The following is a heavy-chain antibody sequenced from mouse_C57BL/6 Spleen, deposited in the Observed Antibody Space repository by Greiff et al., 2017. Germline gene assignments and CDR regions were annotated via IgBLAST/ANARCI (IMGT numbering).Heavy chain of an antibody. Sequence: QVQLQQPGAELVRPGSSVKLSCKASGYTFTSYWMDWVKQRPGQGLEWIGNIYPSDSETHYNQKFKDKATLTVDKSSSTAYMQLSSLTSEDSAVYYCARSSAYYSNPYYVDYWGQGTTRTVSS. CDR1: GYTFTSYW. J-gene: IGHJ2*01. V-gene: IGHV1-61*01. CDR3: ARSSAYYSNPYYVDY. CDR2: IYPSDSET. D-gene: IGHD2-5*01.